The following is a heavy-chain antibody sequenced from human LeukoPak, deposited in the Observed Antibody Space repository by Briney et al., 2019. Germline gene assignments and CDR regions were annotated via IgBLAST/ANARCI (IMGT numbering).Heavy chain of an antibody. CDR3: ARDVDGYSSY. V-gene: IGHV4-39*07. Sequence: PSETLSLTCTVSGGSISSSSYYWGWIRQPPGKGLEWIGSIYYSGSTYYNPSLKSRVTISVDTSKNQFSLKLSSVTAADTAVYYCARDVDGYSSYWGQGTLVTVSS. CDR2: IYYSGST. CDR1: GGSISSSSYY. D-gene: IGHD6-19*01. J-gene: IGHJ4*02.